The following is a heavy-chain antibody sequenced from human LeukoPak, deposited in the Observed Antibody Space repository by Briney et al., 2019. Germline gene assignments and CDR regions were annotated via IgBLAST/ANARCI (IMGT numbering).Heavy chain of an antibody. Sequence: SQTLSLTCAISGYSVSSNSAAWDWIRQSPSRGLEGLGRTYYRSKWYNDYAVSVKSRITINPDTSKNQFSLQLNSVTPEDTAVYYCARDKPIVGATTYYYYGMDVWGQGTTVTVSS. CDR1: GYSVSSNSAA. CDR2: TYYRSKWYN. V-gene: IGHV6-1*01. CDR3: ARDKPIVGATTYYYYGMDV. J-gene: IGHJ6*02. D-gene: IGHD1-26*01.